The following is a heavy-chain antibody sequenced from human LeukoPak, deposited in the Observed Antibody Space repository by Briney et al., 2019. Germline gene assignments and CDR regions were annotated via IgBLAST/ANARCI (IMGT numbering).Heavy chain of an antibody. J-gene: IGHJ4*02. D-gene: IGHD3-9*01. CDR3: ARGTSAYYDILTGYYEDY. V-gene: IGHV3-48*03. CDR2: ISSCGSTI. CDR1: GFTFSSYE. Sequence: GGSLRLSCAASGFTFSSYEMHWVRHAPGKGLEWVSYISSCGSTIYYADSVKGRFTISRDNAQNSLYLQMNSLRAEDTAVYYCARGTSAYYDILTGYYEDYWGQGTLVSVSS.